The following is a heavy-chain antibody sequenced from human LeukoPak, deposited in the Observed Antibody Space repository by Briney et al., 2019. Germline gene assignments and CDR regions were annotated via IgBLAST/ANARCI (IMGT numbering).Heavy chain of an antibody. CDR1: GYSISSGYY. CDR3: ARGGSYYLFDY. V-gene: IGHV4-38-2*02. CDR2: IYHSGST. Sequence: PSETLSLTCTVSGYSISSGYYWGWIRQPPGKGLEWIGSIYHSGSTYYNPSLKSRVTISVDTSKNQFSLKLSSVTAADTAVYYCARGGSYYLFDYWGQGTLVTVSS. J-gene: IGHJ4*02. D-gene: IGHD1-26*01.